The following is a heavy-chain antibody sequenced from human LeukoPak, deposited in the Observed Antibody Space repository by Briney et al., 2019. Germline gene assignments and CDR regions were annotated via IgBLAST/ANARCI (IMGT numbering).Heavy chain of an antibody. D-gene: IGHD6-13*01. CDR1: GFTFSSYE. Sequence: GGSLRLSCAASGFTFSSYEMDWLGQAPGKGLEWVSYISSSGSNIYYAHPGKGRFTISRDNAKNSLYLQMNSVRAEDTAVYYCARGEQQLFPFDYWGQGTLVTVSS. CDR2: ISSSGSNI. J-gene: IGHJ4*02. CDR3: ARGEQQLFPFDY. V-gene: IGHV3-48*03.